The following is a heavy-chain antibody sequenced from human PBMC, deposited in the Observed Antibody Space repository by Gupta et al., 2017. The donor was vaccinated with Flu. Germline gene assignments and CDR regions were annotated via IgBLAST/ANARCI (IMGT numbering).Heavy chain of an antibody. D-gene: IGHD3-22*01. V-gene: IGHV4-59*08. CDR1: GGSINSYY. J-gene: IGHJ3*02. Sequence: VQLQESGPGLVKPSETLSLTCTVSGGSINSYYWSWIRQPPGKGLEWIGYIYYSGSTNYNPSLKSRVTISVDTSKNQFSLKLSSVTAADTAVYYCARHEGPSGLGAFDIWGQGTMVTVSS. CDR2: IYYSGST. CDR3: ARHEGPSGLGAFDI.